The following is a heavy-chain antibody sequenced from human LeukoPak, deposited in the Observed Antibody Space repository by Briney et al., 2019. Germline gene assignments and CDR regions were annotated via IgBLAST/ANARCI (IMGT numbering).Heavy chain of an antibody. J-gene: IGHJ4*02. Sequence: GASVKVSCKASGYTFTSYGISWVRQAPGQGLEWMGWISAYNGNTNYAQKLQGRVTMTTDTSTSTAYMELRSLRSDDTAVYYCARAYTELWLQGAFDYWGQGTLVTVSS. CDR3: ARAYTELWLQGAFDY. D-gene: IGHD5-18*01. CDR1: GYTFTSYG. V-gene: IGHV1-18*01. CDR2: ISAYNGNT.